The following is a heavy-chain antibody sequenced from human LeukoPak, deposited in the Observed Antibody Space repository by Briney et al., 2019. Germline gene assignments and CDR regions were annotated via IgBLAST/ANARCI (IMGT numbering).Heavy chain of an antibody. J-gene: IGHJ6*03. CDR2: INPNSGGT. Sequence: RASVKLSCTASGYTFTDYYMHWVRQAPGQGLEWMGRINPNSGGTNYAQKFQGRVTMTGDTSIRTAYMELSRLRSDDTAVYYCARDQLPSRTDYYYYSMDVWGKGTTVSVS. CDR3: ARDQLPSRTDYYYYSMDV. V-gene: IGHV1-2*06. D-gene: IGHD2-2*01. CDR1: GYTFTDYY.